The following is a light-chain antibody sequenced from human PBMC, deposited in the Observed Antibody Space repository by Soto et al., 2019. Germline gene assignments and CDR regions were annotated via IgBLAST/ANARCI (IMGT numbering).Light chain of an antibody. CDR1: QTISSW. CDR2: KAS. Sequence: DIQMTQSPSTLSGSVGDRVTITCRASQTISSWLAWYQQKPGKAPKLLIYKASTLKSGVPSRFSGSGSGTEFTLTISSLQPEDFAVYYCQQLNSFPITFGQGTRLEIK. J-gene: IGKJ5*01. CDR3: QQLNSFPIT. V-gene: IGKV1-5*03.